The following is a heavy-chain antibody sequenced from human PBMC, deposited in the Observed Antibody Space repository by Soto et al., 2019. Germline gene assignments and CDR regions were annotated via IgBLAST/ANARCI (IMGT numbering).Heavy chain of an antibody. CDR1: GGTFSSYA. Sequence: SVKVSCKASGGTFSSYAISWVRQAPGQGLEWMGGIIPIFGTANYAQKFQGRVTITADESTSTAYMELNSLRAEDTAVYYCARENEGRSGYPDDAFDIWGQGTMVTVSS. CDR3: ARENEGRSGYPDDAFDI. V-gene: IGHV1-69*13. CDR2: IIPIFGTA. D-gene: IGHD3-22*01. J-gene: IGHJ3*02.